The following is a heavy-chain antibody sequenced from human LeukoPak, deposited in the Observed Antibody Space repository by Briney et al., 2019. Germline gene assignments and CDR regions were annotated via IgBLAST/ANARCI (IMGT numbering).Heavy chain of an antibody. J-gene: IGHJ6*02. D-gene: IGHD4-17*01. CDR2: FDPEDGET. V-gene: IGHV1-24*01. CDR3: ARGDSTTVTTGGTYYGMDV. Sequence: ASVKVSCKVSGYTLTELSMHWVRQAPGKGLEWMGGFDPEDGETIYAQKFQGRVTMTRDTSTSTVYMELSSLRSEDTAVYYCARGDSTTVTTGGTYYGMDVWGQGTTVTVSS. CDR1: GYTLTELS.